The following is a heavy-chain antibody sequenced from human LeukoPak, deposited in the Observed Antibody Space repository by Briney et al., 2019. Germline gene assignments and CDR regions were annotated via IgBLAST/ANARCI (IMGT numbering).Heavy chain of an antibody. V-gene: IGHV4-59*01. CDR2: IYYSGTT. J-gene: IGHJ3*02. D-gene: IGHD4-17*01. Sequence: SETLSLTCTVSGGSIRSYYWSWIRLPPGKGLEWIGYIYYSGTTKYNPSLKSRVTISVDTSRNQVSLKLNSVTAADTAVYYCARRQDYADYDLGAFDIWGQGTMVTVSS. CDR1: GGSIRSYY. CDR3: ARRQDYADYDLGAFDI.